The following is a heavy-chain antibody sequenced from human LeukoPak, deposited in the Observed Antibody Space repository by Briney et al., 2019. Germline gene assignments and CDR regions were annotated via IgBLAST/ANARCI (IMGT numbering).Heavy chain of an antibody. Sequence: GGSLRLSCAASGFTFSSYGMHWVRQAPGKGLEWVAYIQYDRSNEQYAHSVEGRFRISRDNSKNILYLQMNSLRAEDTAVYYCAKDRCSNGIGCYYYYMDVWGKGTTVTISS. CDR3: AKDRCSNGIGCYYYYMDV. CDR1: GFTFSSYG. CDR2: IQYDRSNE. V-gene: IGHV3-30*02. J-gene: IGHJ6*03. D-gene: IGHD2-8*01.